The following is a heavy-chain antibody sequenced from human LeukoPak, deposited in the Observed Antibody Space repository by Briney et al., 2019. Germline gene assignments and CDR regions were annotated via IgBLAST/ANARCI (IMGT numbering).Heavy chain of an antibody. J-gene: IGHJ4*02. CDR1: GFTFDDYA. Sequence: PGRSLRLSCAASGFTFDDYAMHWVRQAPGKGLEWVSAISGSGGSTYYADSVKGRFTISRDNSKNTLYLQMNSLRAEDTAVYYCAKDLFRIVVVMGTFDYWGQGTLVTVSS. D-gene: IGHD3-22*01. V-gene: IGHV3-23*01. CDR2: ISGSGGST. CDR3: AKDLFRIVVVMGTFDY.